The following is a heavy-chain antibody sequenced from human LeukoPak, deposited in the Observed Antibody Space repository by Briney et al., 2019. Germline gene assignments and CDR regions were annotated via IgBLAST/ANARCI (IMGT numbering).Heavy chain of an antibody. Sequence: PPGTLSLTCTVSGGPISDYYWSWIRQPPGKGLEWIGYIYYSGTTNYNPSLKSRVTISVDTSKNQFSLKLRSVTAADTAVYYCASTSSGCSWSDPWGQGTLVTVSS. D-gene: IGHD6-25*01. V-gene: IGHV4-59*01. CDR1: GGPISDYY. CDR2: IYYSGTT. CDR3: ASTSSGCSWSDP. J-gene: IGHJ5*02.